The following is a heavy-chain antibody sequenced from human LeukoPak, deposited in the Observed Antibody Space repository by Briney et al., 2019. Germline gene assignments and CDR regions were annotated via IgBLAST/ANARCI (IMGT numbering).Heavy chain of an antibody. CDR1: GFTFSGYV. V-gene: IGHV3-48*01. J-gene: IGHJ6*03. CDR3: AKLGGDYYGSYYYYYYMDV. Sequence: GGSLRLSCAASGFTFSGYVMNWVRQAPGKGLEWVSYISSSSSTIYYADSVKGRFTISRDNSKNTLYLQMNSLRAEDTAVYYCAKLGGDYYGSYYYYYYMDVWGKGTTVTVSS. CDR2: ISSSSSTI. D-gene: IGHD3-10*01.